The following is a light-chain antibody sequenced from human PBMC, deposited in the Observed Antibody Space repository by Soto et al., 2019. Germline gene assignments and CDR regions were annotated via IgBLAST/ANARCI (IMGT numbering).Light chain of an antibody. CDR3: CSYAGSSTYV. CDR2: EGS. CDR1: SSDVRSYNL. V-gene: IGLV2-23*01. Sequence: QSVLTQPASVSGSPGQSITISCTGTSSDVRSYNLVSWYQQHPGKAPKLMIYEGSKRPSGVSNRFSGSKSGNTASLTISGLQAEDEADYYCCSYAGSSTYVFGTGTNATVL. J-gene: IGLJ1*01.